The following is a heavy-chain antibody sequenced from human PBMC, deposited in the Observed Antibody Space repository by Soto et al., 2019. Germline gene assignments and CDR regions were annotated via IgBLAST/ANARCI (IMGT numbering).Heavy chain of an antibody. V-gene: IGHV3-53*01. CDR3: ATWHEREHAYDV. D-gene: IGHD1-1*01. J-gene: IGHJ3*01. CDR1: GLTISGKKY. CDR2: LYDVDGS. Sequence: LRLSCAAFGLTISGKKYVAWVRQAPGKGLEWVSALYDVDGSFYADSVKGRFATSSDSSKTTVYLQMNDLRPDDTAVYYCATWHEREHAYDVWGQGTTVTVSS.